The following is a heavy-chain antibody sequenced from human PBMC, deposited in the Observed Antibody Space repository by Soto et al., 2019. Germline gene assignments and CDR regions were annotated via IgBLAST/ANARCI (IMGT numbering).Heavy chain of an antibody. CDR1: GYTFTSYG. V-gene: IGHV1-18*04. Sequence: SLQVSCKASGYTFTSYGISWVRQAPGQGLEWMGWISAYNGNTNYAQKLQGRVTMTTDTSTSTAYMELRSLRSDDTAVYYCARDRESSPYRSGWYGDFERWGQGKMVTVS. CDR2: ISAYNGNT. J-gene: IGHJ3*02. CDR3: ARDRESSPYRSGWYGDFER. D-gene: IGHD6-19*01.